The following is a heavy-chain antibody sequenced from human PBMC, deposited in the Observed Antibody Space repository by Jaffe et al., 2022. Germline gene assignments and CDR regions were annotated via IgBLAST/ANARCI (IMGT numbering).Heavy chain of an antibody. Sequence: QVQLQESGPGLVKPSETLSLTCTVSGGSISSHYWSWIRQPPGKGLEWIGYIYYSGSRGSTDYNPSLKSRATISLDTSKNQFSLKLNSVTAADTAVYYCARGALCSGRNCYYYYYYYMDVWGKGTTVTVSS. CDR2: IYYSGSRGST. D-gene: IGHD2-15*01. CDR1: GGSISSHY. J-gene: IGHJ6*03. V-gene: IGHV4-59*11. CDR3: ARGALCSGRNCYYYYYYYMDV.